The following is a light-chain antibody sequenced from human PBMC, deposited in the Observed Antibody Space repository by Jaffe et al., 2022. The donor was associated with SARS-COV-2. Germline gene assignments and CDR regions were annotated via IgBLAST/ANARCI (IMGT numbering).Light chain of an antibody. CDR1: QSLLHSDGNTY. Sequence: EIVMTQSPLSLPVTPGEPASISCRSSQSLLHSDGNTYLDWYLQKPGQSPQLLIYSVSNRASGVPDRFSGSGSGTDFTLRISRVEADDVGVYYCMQGIQTLTFGQGTRLETK. CDR3: MQGIQTLT. J-gene: IGKJ5*01. V-gene: IGKV2-28*01. CDR2: SVS.